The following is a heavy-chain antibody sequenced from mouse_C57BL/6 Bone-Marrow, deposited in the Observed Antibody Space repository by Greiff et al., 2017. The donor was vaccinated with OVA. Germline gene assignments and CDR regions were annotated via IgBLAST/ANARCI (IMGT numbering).Heavy chain of an antibody. CDR1: GYSFTSYY. J-gene: IGHJ2*01. D-gene: IGHD2-3*01. Sequence: QVQLQQSGPELVKPGASVKISCKASGYSFTSYYIHWVKQRPGQGLEWIGWIYPGSGNTKYNEKFKGKATLTADTSSSTAYMQLSSLTSEDSAVYYCARLEDGYPSGPFDYWGQGTTLTVSS. CDR2: IYPGSGNT. V-gene: IGHV1-66*01. CDR3: ARLEDGYPSGPFDY.